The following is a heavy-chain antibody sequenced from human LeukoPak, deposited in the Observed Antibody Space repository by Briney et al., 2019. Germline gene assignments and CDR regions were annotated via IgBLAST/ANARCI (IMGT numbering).Heavy chain of an antibody. J-gene: IGHJ6*03. D-gene: IGHD5-24*01. CDR2: IIPILGIA. CDR1: GGTFSSYT. CDR3: ARDRVQVGDGYGTVYYMDV. V-gene: IGHV1-69*04. Sequence: ASVKVSCKASGGTFSSYTISWVRQAPGQGLEWMGRIIPILGIANYAQKFQGRVTITADKSTSTAYMELSSLRSEDTAVYYCARDRVQVGDGYGTVYYMDVWGKGTTVTVSS.